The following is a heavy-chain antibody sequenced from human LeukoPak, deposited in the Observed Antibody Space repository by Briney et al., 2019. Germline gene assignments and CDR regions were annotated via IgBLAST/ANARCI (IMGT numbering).Heavy chain of an antibody. V-gene: IGHV1-18*01. CDR1: GYTFTSYG. Sequence: ASVKVSCKASGYTFTSYGISWVRQAPGQGLEWMGWISAYNGNTNYAQKLQGRVTMTEDTSTDTAYMELSSLRSEDTAVYYCATCSTSCFYYYYYGMDVWGQGTTVTVSS. J-gene: IGHJ6*02. CDR3: ATCSTSCFYYYYYGMDV. CDR2: ISAYNGNT. D-gene: IGHD2-2*01.